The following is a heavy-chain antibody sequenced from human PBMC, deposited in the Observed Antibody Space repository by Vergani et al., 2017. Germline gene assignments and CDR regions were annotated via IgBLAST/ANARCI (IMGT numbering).Heavy chain of an antibody. CDR2: IHPADSDT. CDR3: AILYGRDGSASKYFNY. D-gene: IGHD2-8*01. Sequence: EVQLVQSGAEVKKPGESLKISCQISGYSFTNYWIGWVRQMPGKGLEWMGIIHPADSDTRYSPSFQGQVTISVDKSISTAHLQRSSLRASDSAIYYCAILYGRDGSASKYFNYWGQGTLVTVSS. J-gene: IGHJ4*02. CDR1: GYSFTNYW. V-gene: IGHV5-51*01.